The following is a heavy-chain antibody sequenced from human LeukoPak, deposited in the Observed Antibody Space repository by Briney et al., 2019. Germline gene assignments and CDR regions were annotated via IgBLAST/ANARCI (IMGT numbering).Heavy chain of an antibody. V-gene: IGHV1-18*01. J-gene: IGHJ4*02. CDR3: ARAGRDGYNSGHRYFDY. CDR1: GYTFTSYG. CDR2: ISAYNGNT. D-gene: IGHD5-24*01. Sequence: ASVKVSCKASGYTFTSYGISWVRQAPGQGLEWMGWISAYNGNTNYAQKLQGRVTMTTDTSTSTAYMELRSLRSDDTAVYYCARAGRDGYNSGHRYFDYWGQGTLVTVSS.